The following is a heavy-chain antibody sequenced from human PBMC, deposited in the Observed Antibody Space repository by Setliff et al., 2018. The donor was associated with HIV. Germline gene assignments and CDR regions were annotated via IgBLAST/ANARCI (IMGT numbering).Heavy chain of an antibody. V-gene: IGHV3-74*01. CDR2: IHSDGSST. CDR3: ARTREPDPFDYDRSAFRSV. Sequence: GGSLRLSCAASGFTFSSYWMHWVRQAPGKGLVWVSRIHSDGSSTSYADSVKGRFTMSRDNAKKTLYLQMNSLRAEDTAVYYCARTREPDPFDYDRSAFRSVWGQGTLVTVSS. D-gene: IGHD3-22*01. CDR1: GFTFSSYW. J-gene: IGHJ4*02.